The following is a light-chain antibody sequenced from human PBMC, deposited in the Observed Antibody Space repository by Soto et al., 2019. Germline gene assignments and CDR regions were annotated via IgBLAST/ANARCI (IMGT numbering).Light chain of an antibody. CDR2: EGS. CDR3: CSHAGSPVV. CDR1: SSDVGSYNL. J-gene: IGLJ2*01. V-gene: IGLV2-23*01. Sequence: QSALTQPASVSGSPGQSITISCTGTSSDVGSYNLVSWYQQHPGKAPKLMIYEGSKRPSGVSNRFSGSKSGNTASLTISGLQAQDEVDYFCCSHAGSPVVFGGGTKLTVL.